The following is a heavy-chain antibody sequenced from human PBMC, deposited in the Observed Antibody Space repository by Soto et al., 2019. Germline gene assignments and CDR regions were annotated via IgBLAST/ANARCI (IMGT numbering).Heavy chain of an antibody. J-gene: IGHJ4*02. CDR2: VYFSGST. V-gene: IGHV4-61*08. Sequence: SETLSLTCSVSGDSVSSGDYYWSWIRQPPGKGLEWIGHVYFSGSTNYIPSLKSRLTMSVDTPKNQFSLRLNSVTTADTAVYYCAGLRGYAGSPIDYWGQGTLVTVSS. D-gene: IGHD2-15*01. CDR1: GDSVSSGDYY. CDR3: AGLRGYAGSPIDY.